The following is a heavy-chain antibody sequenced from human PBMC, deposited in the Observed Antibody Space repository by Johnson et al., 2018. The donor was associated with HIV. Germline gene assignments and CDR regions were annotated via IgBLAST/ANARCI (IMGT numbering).Heavy chain of an antibody. CDR3: AAQKQPTF. J-gene: IGHJ3*01. D-gene: IGHD6-13*01. CDR1: GFTVSSNY. V-gene: IGHV3-66*02. CDR2: ISSGAST. Sequence: VQLVESGGGLVQPGGSLRLSCAASGFTVSSNYMSWVRQAPGKGPAWASVISSGASTYHADSLQGRFTISRDNPKNTLYLQMRSLRAEDTAMYYCAAQKQPTFWGQGTMVTVSS.